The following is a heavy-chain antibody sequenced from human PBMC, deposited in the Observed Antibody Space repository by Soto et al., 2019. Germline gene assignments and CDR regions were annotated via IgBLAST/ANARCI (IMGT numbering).Heavy chain of an antibody. Sequence: PGRSLRLSCAASGCTFGSYAVRWIRQAQGKGLEWVSAISGSGVSTYYADSVKGRFTISRDNSNNTLYLQMSSLRAEDTAVYYCAKGHDYGNYVLNFDYWGQGPLVTVSS. D-gene: IGHD4-17*01. J-gene: IGHJ4*02. CDR2: ISGSGVST. CDR3: AKGHDYGNYVLNFDY. CDR1: GCTFGSYA. V-gene: IGHV3-23*01.